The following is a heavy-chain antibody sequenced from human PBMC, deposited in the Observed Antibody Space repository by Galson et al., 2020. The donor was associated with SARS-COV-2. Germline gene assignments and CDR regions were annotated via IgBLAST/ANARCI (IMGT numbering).Heavy chain of an antibody. J-gene: IGHJ4*02. D-gene: IGHD3-16*02. CDR1: GYTFTSYG. CDR3: ARERLRLGELSLGPDY. Sequence: ASVKVSCKASGYTFTSYGISWVRQAPGQGLEWMGRISAYNGNTNYAQKLQGRVTMTTDTSTSTAYMELRSLRSDDTAVYYCARERLRLGELSLGPDYWGQGTLVTVSS. V-gene: IGHV1-18*01. CDR2: ISAYNGNT.